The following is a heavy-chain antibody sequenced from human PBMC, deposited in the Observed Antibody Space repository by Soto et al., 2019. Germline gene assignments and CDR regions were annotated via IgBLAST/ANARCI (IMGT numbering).Heavy chain of an antibody. Sequence: SQTLSLTCAISGDIVSSTSAAWNWIRQSPSGTLEWLGRTYYRSKWQNDYAVSVKSRITINPDTSKNQFSLQLNSVTPEDTAVYYCARQSSSNYYYGIDVWGQGITVTAP. J-gene: IGHJ6*02. CDR3: ARQSSSNYYYGIDV. D-gene: IGHD3-10*01. CDR1: GDIVSSTSAA. V-gene: IGHV6-1*01. CDR2: TYYRSKWQN.